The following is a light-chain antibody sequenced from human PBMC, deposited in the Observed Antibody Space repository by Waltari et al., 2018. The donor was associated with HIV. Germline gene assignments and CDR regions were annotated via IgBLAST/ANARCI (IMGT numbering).Light chain of an antibody. CDR1: QSLSNY. CDR3: QHRGDWYT. Sequence: EIVLSQSPASLSLSPGERATLSCRASQSLSNYLAWYQQKPGQAPRLLIYDASTRVTGIPARFRGSGSGTDFTLTISSLDPGDFAIYYCQHRGDWYTFGQGPKLEI. CDR2: DAS. V-gene: IGKV3-11*01. J-gene: IGKJ2*01.